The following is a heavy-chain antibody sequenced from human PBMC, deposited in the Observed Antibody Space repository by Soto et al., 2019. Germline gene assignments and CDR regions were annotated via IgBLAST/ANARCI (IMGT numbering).Heavy chain of an antibody. CDR2: ISSSSSYI. J-gene: IGHJ6*02. Sequence: PGGSLRLSCAASGFTFSSYSMNWVRQAPGKGLEWVSSISSSSSYIYYADSVKGRFTISRDNAKNSLYLQMNSLRAEDTAVYYCARDRIAGYSYGSNYYYGMDVWGQGTTVTVSS. CDR1: GFTFSSYS. CDR3: ARDRIAGYSYGSNYYYGMDV. D-gene: IGHD5-18*01. V-gene: IGHV3-21*01.